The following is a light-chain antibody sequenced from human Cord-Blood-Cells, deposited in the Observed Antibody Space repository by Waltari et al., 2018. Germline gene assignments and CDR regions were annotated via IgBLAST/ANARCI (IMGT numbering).Light chain of an antibody. CDR3: SSYTSSSTWV. J-gene: IGLJ3*02. CDR2: DVS. V-gene: IGLV2-14*01. CDR1: SSGVGGSNY. Sequence: QSALTQPASVSGSPGHSITISCTGTSSGVGGSNYVPWYQQHPGKAPKRMFYDVSKRPSGVSNRFSGSKSGNTASLTISGLQAEDEADYYCSSYTSSSTWVFGGGTKLTVL.